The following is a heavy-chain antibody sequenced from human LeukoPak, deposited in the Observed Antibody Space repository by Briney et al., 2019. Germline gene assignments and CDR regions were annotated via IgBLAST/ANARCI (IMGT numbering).Heavy chain of an antibody. J-gene: IGHJ1*01. CDR3: ARSLQLWFFGHEYFQH. CDR1: GFTFSSYW. V-gene: IGHV3-7*03. CDR2: IKQDGSEK. Sequence: PGGSLRLSCAASGFTFSSYWMSWVRQAPGKGLERVANIKQDGSEKYYVDSVKGRFTISRDNAKNSLYLQMNSLRAEDTAVYYCARSLQLWFFGHEYFQHWGQGTLVTVSS. D-gene: IGHD5-18*01.